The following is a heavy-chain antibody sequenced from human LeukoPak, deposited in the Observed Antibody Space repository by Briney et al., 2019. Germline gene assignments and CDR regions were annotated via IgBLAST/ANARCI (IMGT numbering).Heavy chain of an antibody. V-gene: IGHV3-64*04. CDR2: ISNNGVRI. Sequence: PGGSLRLSCAASGFTFSSYAMHWVRQAPGKGLEYVSAISNNGVRIYYANSVKGRFSISRDNSKNTLYLQMNSLRAEDTAVYYCAKEKDRYSYALDYWGQGTLVTVSS. CDR1: GFTFSSYA. D-gene: IGHD5-18*01. J-gene: IGHJ4*02. CDR3: AKEKDRYSYALDY.